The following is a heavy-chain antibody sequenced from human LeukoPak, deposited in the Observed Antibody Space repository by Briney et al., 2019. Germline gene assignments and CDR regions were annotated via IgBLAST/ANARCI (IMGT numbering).Heavy chain of an antibody. J-gene: IGHJ4*02. CDR1: GFTFSSYS. CDR3: ARVYISGLSVDY. D-gene: IGHD6-19*01. V-gene: IGHV3-48*02. Sequence: GGSLRLSCAASGFTFSSYSINWVRQAPGKGLEWLSYISSSSSSIYYADSVRGRFTISRDNAKNSLHLQMNSLRDEDTAVYYCARVYISGLSVDYWGQGTLVTVSS. CDR2: ISSSSSSI.